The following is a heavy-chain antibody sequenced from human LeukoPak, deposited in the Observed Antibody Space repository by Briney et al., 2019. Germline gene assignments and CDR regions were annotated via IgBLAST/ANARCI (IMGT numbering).Heavy chain of an antibody. CDR3: ARGGHYYDSSGYYWRWFDP. D-gene: IGHD3-22*01. V-gene: IGHV4-34*01. CDR2: INHSGST. Sequence: SETLSLTCAVYGGSFSGYYWSWIRQPPGKGLEWIGEINHSGSTNYNPSLKSRVTISVDTSKNQFSLKLSSVTAADTAVYYCARGGHYYDSSGYYWRWFDPWGQGTLVTVSS. J-gene: IGHJ5*02. CDR1: GGSFSGYY.